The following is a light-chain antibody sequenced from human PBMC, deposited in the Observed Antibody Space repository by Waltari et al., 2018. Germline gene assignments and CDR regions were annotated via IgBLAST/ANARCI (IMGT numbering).Light chain of an antibody. CDR1: QSLDRW. Sequence: EIQMTQSPSTLSASVGDRVTITCRSSQSLDRWVAWYQQKPGRAPKVLISRASTLQSGVSSRFRGSESRTEFTLTISSLQPDDFATYYCQQSFSYPVTFGGGTKVEIK. V-gene: IGKV1-5*03. CDR3: QQSFSYPVT. J-gene: IGKJ4*01. CDR2: RAS.